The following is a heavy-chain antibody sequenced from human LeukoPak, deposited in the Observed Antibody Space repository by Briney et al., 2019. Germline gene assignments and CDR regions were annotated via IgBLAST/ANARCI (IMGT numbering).Heavy chain of an antibody. CDR2: ISSSSSYI. CDR1: GFTFSSYS. V-gene: IGHV3-21*01. D-gene: IGHD6-19*01. Sequence: GGSLRLPCAASGFTFSSYSMNWVRQAPGKGLEWVSSISSSSSYIYYADSVKGRFTISRDNAKNSVYLQINRLRAEDTAVYYCARRGTIAVPVFWFDPWGQGTLVIVSS. J-gene: IGHJ5*02. CDR3: ARRGTIAVPVFWFDP.